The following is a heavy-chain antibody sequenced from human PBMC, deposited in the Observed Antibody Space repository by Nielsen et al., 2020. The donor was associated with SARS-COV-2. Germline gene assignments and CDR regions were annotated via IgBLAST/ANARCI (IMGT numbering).Heavy chain of an antibody. CDR1: GGSISSSSYY. CDR2: IYYSGST. V-gene: IGHV4-39*01. CDR3: ATSEGVTRILWFGEWGRGVDV. J-gene: IGHJ6*02. Sequence: SETLSLTCTVSGGSISSSSYYWGWIRQPPGKGLEWIGSIYYSGSTYYNPSLKSRVTISVDTSKNQFSLKLSSVTAADTAVYYCATSEGVTRILWFGEWGRGVDVWGQGTTVTVSS. D-gene: IGHD3-10*01.